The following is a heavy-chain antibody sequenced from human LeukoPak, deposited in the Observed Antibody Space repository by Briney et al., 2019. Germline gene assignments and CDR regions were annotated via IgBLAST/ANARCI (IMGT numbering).Heavy chain of an antibody. CDR1: GFTVSSNY. V-gene: IGHV3-53*01. D-gene: IGHD3-22*01. CDR2: IYSGGST. J-gene: IGHJ3*02. CDR3: ARSHYYDSSGYYLDGFDI. Sequence: GGSLRRSCAASGFTVSSNYMSWVRQAPGKGLEWVSVIYSGGSTYYADSVKGRFTISRDNSKNTVYLQMNSLRAEDTAVYYCARSHYYDSSGYYLDGFDIWGQGTMVTVSS.